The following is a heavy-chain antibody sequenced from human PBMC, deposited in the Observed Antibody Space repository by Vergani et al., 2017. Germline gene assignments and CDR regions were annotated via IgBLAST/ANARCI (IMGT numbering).Heavy chain of an antibody. CDR3: ARDPAQDYYYGMDV. Sequence: VQLLESGGGLVQPGGSLRLSCAASGFTFSSYGMHWVRQAPGKGLEWVAVIWYDGSNKYYADSVKGRFTISRDNSKNTLYLQMNSLRAEDTAVYYCARDPAQDYYYGMDVWGQGTTVTVSS. J-gene: IGHJ6*02. CDR1: GFTFSSYG. V-gene: IGHV3-33*08. CDR2: IWYDGSNK.